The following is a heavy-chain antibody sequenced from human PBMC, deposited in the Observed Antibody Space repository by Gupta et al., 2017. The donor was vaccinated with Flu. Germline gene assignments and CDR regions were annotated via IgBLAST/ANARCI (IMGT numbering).Heavy chain of an antibody. CDR3: ATVTSGC. V-gene: IGHV3-74*03. CDR2: IKPDGSST. CDR1: GFIFSSSY. Sequence: KLVESGGGLVQPGGSLRLSCAVSGFIFSSSYLQWVLQAPGKGLVWVSRIKPDGSSTTYAESVKGRFTISIDNAKTTLYLQMNSRGDDDTAVYYCATVTSGCWGQGTLVTVSS. D-gene: IGHD4-17*01. J-gene: IGHJ4*02.